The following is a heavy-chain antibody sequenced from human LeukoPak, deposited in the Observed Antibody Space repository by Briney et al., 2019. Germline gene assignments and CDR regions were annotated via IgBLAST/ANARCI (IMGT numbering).Heavy chain of an antibody. CDR1: GLTFSSYG. Sequence: GGSLRLSCAASGLTFSSYGMHWVRQAPGKGLEWVTVISYDGRNIYYADSVKGRFTISRDNSKNTLYLQMNSLRAEDTAVYYCAKAFGYCSGGSCYYYYYGMDVWGKGTTVTVSS. J-gene: IGHJ6*04. V-gene: IGHV3-30*18. D-gene: IGHD2-15*01. CDR3: AKAFGYCSGGSCYYYYYGMDV. CDR2: ISYDGRNI.